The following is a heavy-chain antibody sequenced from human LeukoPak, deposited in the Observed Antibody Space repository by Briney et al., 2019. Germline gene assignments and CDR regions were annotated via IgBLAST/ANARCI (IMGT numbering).Heavy chain of an antibody. V-gene: IGHV4-39*07. CDR3: ARDTPGSSSDVDY. D-gene: IGHD6-13*01. CDR2: IYYSGST. Sequence: SETLSLTCTVSGGSISSSSYYWGWIRQPPGKGLEWIGSIYYSGSTYYNPSLKSRVTISVDTSKNQFSLKLSSVTAADTAVYYCARDTPGSSSDVDYWGQGTLVTVSS. CDR1: GGSISSSSYY. J-gene: IGHJ4*02.